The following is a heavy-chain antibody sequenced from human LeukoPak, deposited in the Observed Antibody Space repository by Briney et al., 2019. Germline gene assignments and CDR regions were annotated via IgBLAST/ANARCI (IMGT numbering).Heavy chain of an antibody. CDR1: GFSLNTRGVG. Sequence: SGPTLVNPAQTLTLTCTFSGFSLNTRGVGVGWIRQPPGRALEWLALIYWDDDKRYSPSLKSRLTITKDTSKNQVVLTMTNMDPVDTATYFCAHRKNYYDSSVFDNWGQGTLVTVSS. V-gene: IGHV2-5*02. D-gene: IGHD3-22*01. CDR3: AHRKNYYDSSVFDN. J-gene: IGHJ4*02. CDR2: IYWDDDK.